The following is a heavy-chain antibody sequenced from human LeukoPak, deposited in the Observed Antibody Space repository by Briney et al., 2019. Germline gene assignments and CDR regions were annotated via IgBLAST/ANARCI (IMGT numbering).Heavy chain of an antibody. CDR1: GGSFSGYY. D-gene: IGHD2-2*01. CDR3: ARGFSPNAPDIVVVPAAKGYYFDY. CDR2: INHSGST. Sequence: PSETLSLTCAVYGGSFSGYYWSWIRQPPGKGLEWIGEINHSGSTNYNPSLKSRVTISVDTSKNQFSLKLSSVTAADTAVYYCARGFSPNAPDIVVVPAAKGYYFDYWGQGTLVTVSS. V-gene: IGHV4-34*01. J-gene: IGHJ4*02.